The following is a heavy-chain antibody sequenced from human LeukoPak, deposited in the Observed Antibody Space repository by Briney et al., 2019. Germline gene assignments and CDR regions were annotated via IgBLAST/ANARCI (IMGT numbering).Heavy chain of an antibody. CDR1: GFTVSSNY. J-gene: IGHJ4*02. V-gene: IGHV3-66*04. Sequence: PGGSLRLSCAASGFTVSSNYMSWVRQAPGKGLEWVSVGRFTISRDNSKNTLYLQMNSLRAEDTAVYYCAGLPAYYYDTGGFYFDYWGQGTLVTVSS. CDR3: AGLPAYYYDTGGFYFDY. D-gene: IGHD3-22*01.